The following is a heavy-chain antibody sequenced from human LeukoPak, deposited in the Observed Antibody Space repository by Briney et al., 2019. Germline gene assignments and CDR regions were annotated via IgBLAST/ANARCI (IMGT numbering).Heavy chain of an antibody. CDR1: GYTFTGFY. J-gene: IGHJ5*02. Sequence: ASVKVSCKASGYTFTGFYMHWVRQAPGQGLEWVGWINPNSGDTNYAQNFQGRVTMTRDTSISTAYVELSRLTSDDTAVYYCARGSLMAATGTGLSSWGQGTLVTVSS. V-gene: IGHV1-2*02. D-gene: IGHD6-13*01. CDR3: ARGSLMAATGTGLSS. CDR2: INPNSGDT.